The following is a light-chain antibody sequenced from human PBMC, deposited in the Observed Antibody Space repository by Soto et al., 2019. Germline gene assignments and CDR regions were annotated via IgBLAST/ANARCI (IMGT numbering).Light chain of an antibody. CDR2: DVS. CDR1: SSDVGGYNY. V-gene: IGLV2-11*01. CDR3: RSYAGSYTWV. Sequence: QSALTQHRSVSGSPGQSVTISCTGTSSDVGGYNYVSWYQHHPDKAPKSMIYDVSKRPSGVPDRFSGSKSGNTASLTISGLQAVDEADYYCRSYAGSYTWVFGGGTKLTVL. J-gene: IGLJ3*02.